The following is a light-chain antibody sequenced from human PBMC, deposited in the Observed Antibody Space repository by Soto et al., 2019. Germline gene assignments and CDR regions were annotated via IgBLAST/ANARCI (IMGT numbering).Light chain of an antibody. CDR3: CSYTSTSTRV. V-gene: IGLV2-14*01. CDR2: EVS. Sequence: QSVLTQPASVSGSPGQSITISCTGTGSDVGDYNYVSWYQQHPGKAPKLIISEVSNRPSGVSNRFSGSKSGNTASLTISGLQAGDEADYYCCSYTSTSTRVFGTGTKVTVL. J-gene: IGLJ1*01. CDR1: GSDVGDYNY.